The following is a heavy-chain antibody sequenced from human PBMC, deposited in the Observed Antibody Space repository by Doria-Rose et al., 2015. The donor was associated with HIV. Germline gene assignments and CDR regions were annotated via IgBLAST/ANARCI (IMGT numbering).Heavy chain of an antibody. V-gene: IGHV3-9*01. D-gene: IGHD3-3*01. J-gene: IGHJ6*03. CDR2: ISRDRGAK. Sequence: VQLVQSGGGLVQPGRSLRLSCVGSGFSFESYAMHWVRLAPGKGLEWVAGISRDRGAKGNADSVEGRFTISRDNAKKSVYLEMRSLRPEDTAFYYCAKAPIIGPKYYFYMDVWGKGTSVTVSS. CDR1: GFSFESYA. CDR3: AKAPIIGPKYYFYMDV.